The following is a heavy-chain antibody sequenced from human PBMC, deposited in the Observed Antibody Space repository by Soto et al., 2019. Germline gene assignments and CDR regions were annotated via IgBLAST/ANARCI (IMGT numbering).Heavy chain of an antibody. D-gene: IGHD3-22*01. CDR3: ARSNYYDSSGYFDY. CDR2: IYYSGST. V-gene: IGHV4-59*01. CDR1: GDSISSYY. Sequence: SETLSLTCAVSGDSISSYYWSWIRQPPGKGLEWIGYIYYSGSTNYNPSLKSRVTISVDTSKNQSSLKLSSVTAADTAVYYCARSNYYDSSGYFDYWGQGTLVTVSS. J-gene: IGHJ4*02.